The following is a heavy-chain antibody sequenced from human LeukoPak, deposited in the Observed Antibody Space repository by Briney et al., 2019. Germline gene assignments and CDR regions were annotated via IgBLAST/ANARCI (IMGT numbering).Heavy chain of an antibody. D-gene: IGHD3-10*01. CDR3: ARQRFGDLYAEYFQH. CDR2: IYYSEST. V-gene: IGHV4-39*01. J-gene: IGHJ1*01. Sequence: PSETLSLTCTASGGSISSRSYYCGWIRRPPGKGLEWIGSIYYSESTYYNPSLRSRVTISVDTSKNQFSLKLSSVTAADTAVYYCARQRFGDLYAEYFQHWGQGTLVTVSS. CDR1: GGSISSRSYY.